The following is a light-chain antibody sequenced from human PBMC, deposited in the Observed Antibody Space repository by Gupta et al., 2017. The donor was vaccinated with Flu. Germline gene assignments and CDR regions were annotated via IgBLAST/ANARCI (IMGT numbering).Light chain of an antibody. CDR1: TIGSKS. J-gene: IGLJ2*01. V-gene: IGLV3-21*02. CDR2: DDS. CDR3: QGEDSSSDVV. Sequence: SYVLPQPPSVSVAPGQPARITCGGNTIGSKSVHWYKQKADQAPVLVVYDDSDRPAGIPGRFSGSNSGNTATLTISGDEAGEEADYYYQGEDSSSDVVFGGGTKLTVL.